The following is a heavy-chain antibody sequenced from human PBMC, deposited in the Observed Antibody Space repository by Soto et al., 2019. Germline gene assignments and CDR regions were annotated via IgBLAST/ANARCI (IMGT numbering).Heavy chain of an antibody. D-gene: IGHD4-17*01. V-gene: IGHV3-30-3*01. CDR1: GFTFSSYA. J-gene: IGHJ6*02. Sequence: QVQLVESGGGVVQPGRSLRLSCAASGFTFSSYAMHWVRQAPGKGLEWVAVISYDGSNQYYADSVKGRFTISRDNSKKARYLQMNSLTAEDTAVYYCARAGLDYGDYDPNYYYGMDVGGQGTTVTVSS. CDR3: ARAGLDYGDYDPNYYYGMDV. CDR2: ISYDGSNQ.